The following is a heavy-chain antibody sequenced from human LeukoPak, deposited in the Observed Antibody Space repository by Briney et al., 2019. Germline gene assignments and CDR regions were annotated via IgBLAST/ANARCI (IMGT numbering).Heavy chain of an antibody. CDR1: TFSXYA. CDR2: IIPIFGTA. CDR3: ARCPVTMVRGVIIVDAFDI. V-gene: IGHV1-69*01. D-gene: IGHD3-10*01. J-gene: IGHJ3*02. Sequence: TFSXYAIXXXRQAPGQGLXXXXXIIPIFGTANYAQKFQGRVTITADESTSTAYMEMSSLRSEDTAVYYCARCPVTMVRGVIIVDAFDIWGQGTMVTVSS.